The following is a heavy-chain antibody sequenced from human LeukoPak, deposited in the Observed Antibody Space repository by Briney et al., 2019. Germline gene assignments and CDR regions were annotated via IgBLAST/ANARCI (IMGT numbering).Heavy chain of an antibody. J-gene: IGHJ1*01. Sequence: GGSLRLSCAASGFTFSSYSMNWVRQAPGKGLEWVSSISSSSSYIYYADSVKGRFTISRDNAKNSLYLQMNSLRAEDTAVYYCGRDVCITARTEYFQHWGQGTLVTGPS. CDR2: ISSSSSYI. D-gene: IGHD6-6*01. CDR3: GRDVCITARTEYFQH. V-gene: IGHV3-21*01. CDR1: GFTFSSYS.